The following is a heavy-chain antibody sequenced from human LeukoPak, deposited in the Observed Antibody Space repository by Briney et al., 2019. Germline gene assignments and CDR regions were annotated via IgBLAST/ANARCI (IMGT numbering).Heavy chain of an antibody. CDR1: GGSVSSNSAA. V-gene: IGHV6-1*01. D-gene: IGHD3-10*01. J-gene: IGHJ4*02. Sequence: SQTLSLTCAISGGSVSSNSAAWNWIRQSPSRGLEWLGRTYYRSKWYNDYAVSVKSRITINPDTSKNQFSLQLNSVTPEDTAVYYCARGLTYYYGSGSSHFDYWGQGTLVTVSS. CDR3: ARGLTYYYGSGSSHFDY. CDR2: TYYRSKWYN.